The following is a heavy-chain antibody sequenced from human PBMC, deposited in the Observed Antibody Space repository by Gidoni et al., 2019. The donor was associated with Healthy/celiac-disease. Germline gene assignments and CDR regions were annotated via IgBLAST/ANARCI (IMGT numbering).Heavy chain of an antibody. CDR1: DFTFSSYA. D-gene: IGHD2-15*01. J-gene: IGHJ6*02. V-gene: IGHV3-13*01. CDR3: ARSWGYCSGGSCYASVYYGMDV. CDR2: IGTAGDT. Sequence: EVQLVESGGGLVQPGGSLRRYCAASDFTFSSYAMPWVRQATGKGVEWVSAIGTAGDTYYPGSVKGRFTISRENAKNSLYLQMNSLRAGDTAVYYCARSWGYCSGGSCYASVYYGMDVWGQGTTVTVSS.